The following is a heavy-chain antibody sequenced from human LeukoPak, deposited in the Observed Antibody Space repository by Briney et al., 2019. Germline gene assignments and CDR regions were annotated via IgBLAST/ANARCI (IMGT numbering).Heavy chain of an antibody. CDR3: ARGLDSSSWSGWFDP. Sequence: GASLQISFKGSGYSFTSYWIGWVRQMPGKGLEWMGIIYPGDSDTRYSPSFQGQVTISADKSISTAYLQWSSLKASDTAMYYCARGLDSSSWSGWFDPWGQGTLVTVSS. CDR1: GYSFTSYW. J-gene: IGHJ5*02. CDR2: IYPGDSDT. V-gene: IGHV5-51*01. D-gene: IGHD6-13*01.